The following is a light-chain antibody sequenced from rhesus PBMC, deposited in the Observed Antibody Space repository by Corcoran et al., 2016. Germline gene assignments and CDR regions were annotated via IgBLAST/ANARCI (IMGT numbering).Light chain of an antibody. CDR3: QQEYSTRT. V-gene: IGKV4-1*01. CDR2: WAS. J-gene: IGKJ1*01. Sequence: DIVMTQSPDSLAVSLGERVTINCKSSQSLLYISNNKNYLAWYPQKPRKAPQRLFYWASTRESGVPNRCSGRGSGTDFTITSSGLQAEDVAVDYCQQEYSTRTFGQGTKVEIK. CDR1: QSLLYISNNKNY.